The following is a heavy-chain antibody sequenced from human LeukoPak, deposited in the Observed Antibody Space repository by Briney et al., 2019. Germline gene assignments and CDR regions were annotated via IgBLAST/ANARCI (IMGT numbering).Heavy chain of an antibody. V-gene: IGHV4-39*07. Sequence: AETLSLTCTVSGGSISNSDYDWGWGRQPPGRGREWVGSSYDSGPTFYNPSLRSRLTISVDTSKTQLSLRLSSVTAADTAVYYCVRIPPYDSSGYYYELEWYWGQGTLVTVSS. CDR1: GGSISNSDYD. J-gene: IGHJ4*02. CDR2: SYDSGPT. CDR3: VRIPPYDSSGYYYELEWY. D-gene: IGHD3-22*01.